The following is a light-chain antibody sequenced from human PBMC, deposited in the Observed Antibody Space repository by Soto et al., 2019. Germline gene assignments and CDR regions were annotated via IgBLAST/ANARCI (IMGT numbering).Light chain of an antibody. V-gene: IGLV1-51*01. CDR1: SSNIGGNS. Sequence: QSVLTQPPSVSAAPGQKVTISCSGSSSNIGGNSVSWYQQLPGTAPKLLIYDDNKRPSGIPDRFSGSKSANTASLTISELQAEDAADYYCLSYSSTSTLYVFGTGTKVTVL. J-gene: IGLJ1*01. CDR2: DDN. CDR3: LSYSSTSTLYV.